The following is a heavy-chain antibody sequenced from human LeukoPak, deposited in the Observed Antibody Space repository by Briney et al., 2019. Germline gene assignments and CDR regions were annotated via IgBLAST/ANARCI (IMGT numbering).Heavy chain of an antibody. J-gene: IGHJ4*02. D-gene: IGHD1-26*01. Sequence: GGSVRLSCAACGFTFSRYGMHCVRQAPGKGLEGGAYIRYDGSNKYYEDSMKGRFIISRDNSKNRLYLQMNSLRAEDTAVYYCASYRRGLPRERLYDYWGQGTLVTVSS. CDR2: IRYDGSNK. CDR1: GFTFSRYG. V-gene: IGHV3-30*02. CDR3: ASYRRGLPRERLYDY.